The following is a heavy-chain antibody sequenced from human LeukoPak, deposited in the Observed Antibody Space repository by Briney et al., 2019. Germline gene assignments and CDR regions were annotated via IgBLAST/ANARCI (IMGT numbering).Heavy chain of an antibody. J-gene: IGHJ4*02. CDR1: GGTFSSYA. D-gene: IGHD2-15*01. CDR2: IIPIFGTA. CDR3: ASSIVVSFDY. Sequence: SVKVSCKXSGGTFSSYAISWMRQAPGQGLEWMGGIIPIFGTANYAQKFQGRVTITADESTSTAYMELSSLRSEDTAVYYCASSIVVSFDYWGQGTLVTVSS. V-gene: IGHV1-69*13.